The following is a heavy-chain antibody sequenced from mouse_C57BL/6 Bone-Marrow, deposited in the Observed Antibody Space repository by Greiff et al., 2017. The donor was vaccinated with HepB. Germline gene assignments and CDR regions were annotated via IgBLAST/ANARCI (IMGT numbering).Heavy chain of an antibody. CDR1: GFTFSSYG. J-gene: IGHJ3*01. Sequence: EVQVVESGGDLVKPGGSLKLSCAASGFTFSSYGMSWVRQTPDKRLEWVATISSGGSYTYYPDSVKGRFTISRDNAKNTRYLQMSSLKSEDTAMYYCARRSSAWFAYWGQGTLVTVSA. V-gene: IGHV5-6*01. CDR3: ARRSSAWFAY. D-gene: IGHD1-1*01. CDR2: ISSGGSYT.